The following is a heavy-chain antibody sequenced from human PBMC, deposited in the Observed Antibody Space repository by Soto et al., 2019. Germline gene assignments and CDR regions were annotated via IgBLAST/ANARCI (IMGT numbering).Heavy chain of an antibody. CDR2: IHYFGST. D-gene: IGHD1-26*01. CDR1: GGSLNSSSHY. CDR3: ARGGSYVGFDS. V-gene: IGHV4-61*01. J-gene: IGHJ4*02. Sequence: QVQLQESGPGLVKPSETLSLTCTVSGGSLNSSSHYWSWIRQPPGKGLEWIGYIHYFGSTKYNPSRESRVVISVDTSKNQFSLKVPSVTAADNAIYFCARGGSYVGFDSWGQGARVTVSS.